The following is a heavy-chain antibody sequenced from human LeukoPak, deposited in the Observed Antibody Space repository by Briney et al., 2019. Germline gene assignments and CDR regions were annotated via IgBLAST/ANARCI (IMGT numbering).Heavy chain of an antibody. CDR2: IYYSGST. Sequence: SETLSLTCTVSGGSISNYSWSWIRQPPGKGLEWIGYIYYSGSTNYNPSLKSRVTISVDTSKNQFSLKLSSVTAADTAVYYCAREGPGSYYNERWYYYYYMDVWGKGTTVTVSS. V-gene: IGHV4-59*01. CDR1: GGSISNYS. D-gene: IGHD3-10*01. J-gene: IGHJ6*03. CDR3: AREGPGSYYNERWYYYYYMDV.